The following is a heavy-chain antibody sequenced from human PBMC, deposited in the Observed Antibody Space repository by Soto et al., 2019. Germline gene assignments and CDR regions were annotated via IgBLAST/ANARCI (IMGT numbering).Heavy chain of an antibody. CDR3: ARDIGFDYVN. D-gene: IGHD3-16*01. J-gene: IGHJ4*02. CDR2: IKEDGSEI. Sequence: GGSLRLSCAVSGFNVMSYWIIFFRQAPWKGLEWVASIKEDGSEIYYLHSVRGRFSISRDSAGNALHLTMNYLSAEDTGVYFCARDIGFDYVNWGQGTLVTVSS. V-gene: IGHV3-7*01. CDR1: GFNVMSYW.